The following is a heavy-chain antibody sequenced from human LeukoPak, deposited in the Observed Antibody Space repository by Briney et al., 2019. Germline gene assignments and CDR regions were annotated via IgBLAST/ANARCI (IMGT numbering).Heavy chain of an antibody. CDR3: ARISIAVSGGFDY. CDR2: ISSSSSTI. D-gene: IGHD6-19*01. Sequence: GGSLRLSCAASGFTFSSYAMSWVRQAPGKGLEWVSYISSSSSTIYYADSVKGRFTISRDNAKNSLYLQMNSLRAEDTAVYYCARISIAVSGGFDYWGQGTLVTVSS. CDR1: GFTFSSYA. V-gene: IGHV3-48*01. J-gene: IGHJ4*02.